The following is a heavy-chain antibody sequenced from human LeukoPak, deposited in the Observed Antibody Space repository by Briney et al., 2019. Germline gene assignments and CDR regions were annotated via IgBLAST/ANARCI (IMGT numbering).Heavy chain of an antibody. CDR3: ASSPYKWLPLDY. CDR2: IYYSGST. D-gene: IGHD5-12*01. J-gene: IGHJ4*02. Sequence: SETLSLTCTVSGGSISSYYWSWIRLPPGKGLEWIGYIYYSGSTNYNPSLKSRVTISVDTSKNQLSLKLSSVTAADTAVYYCASSPYKWLPLDYWGQGTLVTVSS. V-gene: IGHV4-59*01. CDR1: GGSISSYY.